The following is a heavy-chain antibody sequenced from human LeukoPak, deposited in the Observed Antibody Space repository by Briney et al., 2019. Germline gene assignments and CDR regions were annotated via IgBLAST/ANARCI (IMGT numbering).Heavy chain of an antibody. D-gene: IGHD6-19*01. CDR1: GFTFSSFE. Sequence: GGSLRLSCVASGFTFSSFEMNWVRQTPGTGLEWVSYISGSGSTIYYVDSVKGRFTISRDNAENSLSLRMNSLRAEDTAVYYCARDKGVGFSGGWFFDYWGQGTLVTVSS. CDR2: ISGSGSTI. V-gene: IGHV3-48*03. CDR3: ARDKGVGFSGGWFFDY. J-gene: IGHJ4*02.